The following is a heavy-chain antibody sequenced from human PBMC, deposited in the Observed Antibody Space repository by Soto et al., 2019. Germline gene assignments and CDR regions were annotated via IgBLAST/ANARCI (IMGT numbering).Heavy chain of an antibody. V-gene: IGHV4-30-4*01. CDR1: GSSLSTAGFY. D-gene: IGHD4-17*01. CDR3: ARVTAYGGNSFVY. Sequence: PSETLSLTCTVSGSSLSTAGFYWSWIRPPPGKGLQWIGYIYSSGIPYYDPSLNSRATISVDTSRNQLSLRLSSVPAADTAVYYCARVTAYGGNSFVYVGQGTLVTVSS. J-gene: IGHJ4*02. CDR2: IYSSGIP.